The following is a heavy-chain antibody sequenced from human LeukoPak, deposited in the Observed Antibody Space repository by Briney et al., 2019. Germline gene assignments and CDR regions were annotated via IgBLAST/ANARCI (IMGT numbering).Heavy chain of an antibody. V-gene: IGHV4-61*01. J-gene: IGHJ6*02. CDR3: ARDLLSAMDV. Sequence: SETLSLTCTVSGGSISSSSYYWGWIRQPPGKGLEWIGYIYYSGSTNYNPSLKSRVTISVDTSKNQFSLKLSSVTAADTAVYYCARDLLSAMDVWGQGTTVTVSS. CDR1: GGSISSSSYY. CDR2: IYYSGST.